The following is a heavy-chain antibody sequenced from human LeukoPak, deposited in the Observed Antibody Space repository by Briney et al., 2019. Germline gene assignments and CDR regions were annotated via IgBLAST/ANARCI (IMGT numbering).Heavy chain of an antibody. CDR1: GFTFSSYA. CDR3: AKLGHYYDSSGYYAH. Sequence: AGGSLRLSCAASGFTFSSYAMSWVRQAPGKGLEWVSAISGSGGSTYYADSVKGRFTISRDNSKNTLYLQMNSLRAEDTAVYYCAKLGHYYDSSGYYAHWGQGTLVTVSS. CDR2: ISGSGGST. V-gene: IGHV3-23*01. J-gene: IGHJ4*02. D-gene: IGHD3-22*01.